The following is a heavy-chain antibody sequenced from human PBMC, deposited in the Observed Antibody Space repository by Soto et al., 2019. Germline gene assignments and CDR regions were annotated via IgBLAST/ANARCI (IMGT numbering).Heavy chain of an antibody. CDR3: ATIGYYYDSSGWANTDDAFDI. J-gene: IGHJ3*02. D-gene: IGHD3-22*01. Sequence: GGSLRLSCAASGFTFSSYGMHWVRQAPGKGLEWVAVISYDGSNKYYADSVKGRFTISRDNSKNTLYLQMNSLRAEDTAVYYCATIGYYYDSSGWANTDDAFDIWGQGTMVTVSS. CDR1: GFTFSSYG. V-gene: IGHV3-30*03. CDR2: ISYDGSNK.